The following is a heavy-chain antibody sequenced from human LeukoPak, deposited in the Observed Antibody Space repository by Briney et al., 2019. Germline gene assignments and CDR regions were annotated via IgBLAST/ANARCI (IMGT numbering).Heavy chain of an antibody. J-gene: IGHJ5*02. CDR1: GGSISSYY. CDR2: IYTSGST. D-gene: IGHD2-2*01. V-gene: IGHV4-4*07. CDR3: AREGTPGGLNWLDP. Sequence: SETLSLTCTVSGGSISSYYWSWIRQPAGKGLEWIGRIYTSGSTNYNPSLKSRVTMSVDTSKNQFSLRLSSVNAADTAVYFCAREGTPGGLNWLDPWGQGTLVTVSS.